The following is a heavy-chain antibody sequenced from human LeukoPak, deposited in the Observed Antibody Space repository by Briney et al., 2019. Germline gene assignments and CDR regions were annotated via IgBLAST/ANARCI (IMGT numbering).Heavy chain of an antibody. Sequence: SETLSLTCAVYGGSFSGYYWSWLRQPPGKGLEWIGEINHSGSTNYNPSLKSRVTISVDTSKNQFSLKLSSVTAADTAVYYCARASNYYGSGTRAWGQGTLVTVSS. CDR2: INHSGST. V-gene: IGHV4-34*01. CDR3: ARASNYYGSGTRA. D-gene: IGHD3-10*01. J-gene: IGHJ4*02. CDR1: GGSFSGYY.